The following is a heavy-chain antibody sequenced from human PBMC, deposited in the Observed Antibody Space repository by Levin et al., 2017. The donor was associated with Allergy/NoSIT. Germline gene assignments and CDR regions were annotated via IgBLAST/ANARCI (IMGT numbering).Heavy chain of an antibody. CDR3: AKGVDGSGWYPLGNDAVER. CDR1: GFTFSSYG. Sequence: LGESLKISCAASGFTFSSYGMHWVRQAPGKGLEWVAVISSDGRKNFYADSVKGRFTISRDTSKNTLDLQMNSLRAEDTGVYYCAKGVDGSGWYPLGNDAVERWGQGTKVSVSS. J-gene: IGHJ3*02. V-gene: IGHV3-30*18. CDR2: ISSDGRKN. D-gene: IGHD6-19*01.